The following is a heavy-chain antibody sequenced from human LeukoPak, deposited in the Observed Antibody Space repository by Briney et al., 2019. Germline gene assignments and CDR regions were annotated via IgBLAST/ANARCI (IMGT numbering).Heavy chain of an antibody. Sequence: GGSLRLSCAASGFTFSNYSMNWVRQAPGKGLEWVSSISSDSNYIYYADSMQGRFTISRDNAKNSLYLHMNSLRAEDTAVYYCATLQLGPTTNYWGQGTLVSVSS. J-gene: IGHJ4*02. CDR2: ISSDSNYI. CDR3: ATLQLGPTTNY. D-gene: IGHD1-26*01. V-gene: IGHV3-21*01. CDR1: GFTFSNYS.